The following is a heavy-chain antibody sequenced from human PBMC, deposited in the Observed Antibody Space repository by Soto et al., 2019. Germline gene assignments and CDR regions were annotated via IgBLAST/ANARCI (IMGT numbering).Heavy chain of an antibody. V-gene: IGHV4-59*08. CDR2: IYYSGST. Sequence: ASETLSLTCTVSGGSISSYYWSWIRQPPGKGLEWIGYIYYSGSTNYNPSLKSRVTISVDTSKNQFSLKLSSVTAADTAVYYCARHTLMYSSRSWFDPWGQGTLVTVSS. CDR3: ARHTLMYSSRSWFDP. J-gene: IGHJ5*02. D-gene: IGHD6-13*01. CDR1: GGSISSYY.